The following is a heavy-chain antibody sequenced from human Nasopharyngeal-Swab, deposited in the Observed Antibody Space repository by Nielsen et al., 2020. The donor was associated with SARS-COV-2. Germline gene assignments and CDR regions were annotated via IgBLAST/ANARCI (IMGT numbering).Heavy chain of an antibody. V-gene: IGHV3-11*01. J-gene: IGHJ2*01. Sequence: GESLKISCAASGFTFSDYYMSWIRQAPGKGPEWVSYISSSGSTIYYADSVKGRFTISRDNAKNSLYLQMNSLRAEDTAVYYCARVFPAQWLVLSPTGYFDLWGRGTLVTVSS. CDR2: ISSSGSTI. CDR1: GFTFSDYY. CDR3: ARVFPAQWLVLSPTGYFDL. D-gene: IGHD6-19*01.